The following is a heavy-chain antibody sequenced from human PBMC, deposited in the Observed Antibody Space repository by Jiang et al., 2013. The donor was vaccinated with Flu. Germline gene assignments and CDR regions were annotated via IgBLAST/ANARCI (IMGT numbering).Heavy chain of an antibody. CDR3: ARDAWEVPRVLFD. Sequence: GLVKPSETLSLTCTVSGGSISSSSYFWGWIRQPPGKGLEWIGNFYYSGITYYNPSLKSRVTISIDTSRKQLSLKLSSVTAADTAVYYCARDAWEVPRVLFDWGQGTLVTVSS. V-gene: IGHV4-39*07. CDR2: FYYSGIT. CDR1: GGSISSSSYF. D-gene: IGHD1-26*01. J-gene: IGHJ4*02.